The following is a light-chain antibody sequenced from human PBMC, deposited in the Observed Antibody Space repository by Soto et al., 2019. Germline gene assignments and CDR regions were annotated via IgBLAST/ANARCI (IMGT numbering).Light chain of an antibody. CDR3: CSFARSTTFYV. Sequence: QSALTQPASVSGSPGQSITISCSGTSSDVGSSNLVSWYQQHPGKAPKLIIFEGDRRPSGVSGRFSGSKSGNTASLTISGLQAEDEADHYCCSFARSTTFYVFGTGTKVTVL. V-gene: IGLV2-23*01. CDR1: SSDVGSSNL. CDR2: EGD. J-gene: IGLJ1*01.